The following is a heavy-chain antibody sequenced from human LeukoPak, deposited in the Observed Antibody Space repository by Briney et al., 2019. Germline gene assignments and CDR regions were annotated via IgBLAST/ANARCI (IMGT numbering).Heavy chain of an antibody. Sequence: SETLSLTCTVSGGSISSYYWSWIRQPPGKGLEWIGYIYYSGSTNYNPSLKSRVTISVDTSKNQFSLKLSSVTAADTAVYYCARDYGRYAAEYFQHWGQGTLVTVSS. V-gene: IGHV4-59*01. J-gene: IGHJ1*01. CDR3: ARDYGRYAAEYFQH. CDR1: GGSISSYY. D-gene: IGHD4-17*01. CDR2: IYYSGST.